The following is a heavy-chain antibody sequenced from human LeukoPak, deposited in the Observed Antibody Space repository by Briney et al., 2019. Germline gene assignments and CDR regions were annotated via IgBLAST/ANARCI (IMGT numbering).Heavy chain of an antibody. D-gene: IGHD1-26*01. CDR2: ISGSGGST. V-gene: IGHV3-23*01. CDR3: AKEVIVGVSFDY. J-gene: IGHJ4*02. Sequence: GGSLRLSCAASGFTFSDYDMHWVRQAPGKGLEWVSAISGSGGSTYYADSVKGRFTISRDNSKNTLYLQMNSLRAEDTAVYYCAKEVIVGVSFDYWGQGTLVTVSS. CDR1: GFTFSDYD.